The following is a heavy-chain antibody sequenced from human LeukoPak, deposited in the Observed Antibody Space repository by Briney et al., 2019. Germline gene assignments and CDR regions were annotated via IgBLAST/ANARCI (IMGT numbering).Heavy chain of an antibody. Sequence: GGSLRLSCAGSGFTFSSYGVHWVRQAPGKGLEWVAAMSFDGGYKFYADSVKGRITMSGDTSKNTRYLQMNSLRGDDTAVYYCTKDAYERDGYGDHLRDFMDVWGQGTTVTVSS. CDR2: MSFDGGYK. V-gene: IGHV3-30*18. J-gene: IGHJ6*02. CDR1: GFTFSSYG. CDR3: TKDAYERDGYGDHLRDFMDV. D-gene: IGHD2-21*01.